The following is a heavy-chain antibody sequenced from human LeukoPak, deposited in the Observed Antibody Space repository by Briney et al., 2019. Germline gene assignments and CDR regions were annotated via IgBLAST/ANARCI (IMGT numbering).Heavy chain of an antibody. Sequence: SETLSLTRTVSGGSISSYYWSWIRQPPRKGLEWIGYIYYSGSTNYNPSLKSRVTISVDTSKNQFSLKLSSVTAADTAVYYCARDYPSFNYWGQGTLVTVSS. V-gene: IGHV4-59*01. CDR3: ARDYPSFNY. J-gene: IGHJ4*02. CDR1: GGSISSYY. CDR2: IYYSGST.